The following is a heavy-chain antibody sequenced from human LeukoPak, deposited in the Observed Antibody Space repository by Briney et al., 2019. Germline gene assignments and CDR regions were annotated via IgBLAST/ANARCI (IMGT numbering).Heavy chain of an antibody. CDR3: ARELGGTKTGGFGI. J-gene: IGHJ3*02. V-gene: IGHV3-64*02. D-gene: IGHD1-14*01. CDR1: GFRFSYHD. Sequence: QPGGSLRLSCAASGFRFSYHDMHWVRQAPGKGLEFVSSIGAAGAHTFYADSVKGRFTISRDNFQSTMYLQMDGLRPEDSAVYYCARELGGTKTGGFGIWGQGTVVTVSS. CDR2: IGAAGAHT.